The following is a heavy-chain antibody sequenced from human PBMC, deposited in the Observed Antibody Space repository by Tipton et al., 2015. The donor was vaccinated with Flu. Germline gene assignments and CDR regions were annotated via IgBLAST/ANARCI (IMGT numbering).Heavy chain of an antibody. V-gene: IGHV3-53*01. Sequence: SLRLSCAASGFTFSLYWMTWVRQAPGKGLEWVSVIYGGGTTDYADSVKGRFTISRDKSKNALYLQMSSLRAEDTAVYYCARGPQVPVWPYYYGMDVWGQGTTVTVSS. CDR1: GFTFSLYW. J-gene: IGHJ6*02. D-gene: IGHD2-2*01. CDR2: IYGGGTT. CDR3: ARGPQVPVWPYYYGMDV.